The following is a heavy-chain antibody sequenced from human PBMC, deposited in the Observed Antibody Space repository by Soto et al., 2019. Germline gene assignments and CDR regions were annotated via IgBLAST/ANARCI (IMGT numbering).Heavy chain of an antibody. Sequence: ASVKVSCKASGYTFTSYGISWVRQAPGQGLEWMGWISAYNGNTNYAQKLQGRVTMTTDTSTSTAYMELRGLRSDDTAVYYCARDGMRDIVVVVAAPSYYYYGMDVWGQGTTVTVSS. V-gene: IGHV1-18*01. CDR2: ISAYNGNT. CDR3: ARDGMRDIVVVVAAPSYYYYGMDV. CDR1: GYTFTSYG. J-gene: IGHJ6*02. D-gene: IGHD2-15*01.